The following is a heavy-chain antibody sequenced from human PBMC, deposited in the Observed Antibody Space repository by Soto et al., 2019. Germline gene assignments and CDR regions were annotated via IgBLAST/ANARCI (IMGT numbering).Heavy chain of an antibody. CDR3: ARRSTYTVTYHY. CDR1: GYTVTSYG. Sequence: ASVKVSCKASGYTVTSYGISWVRQAPGQGLEWMGWISSYNGNTNYAQKLQGRVTMTTDTSPSTAYMELRSLRSDDPAVYYCARRSTYTVTYHYWGQGTLVTVSS. J-gene: IGHJ4*02. V-gene: IGHV1-18*04. CDR2: ISSYNGNT. D-gene: IGHD4-17*01.